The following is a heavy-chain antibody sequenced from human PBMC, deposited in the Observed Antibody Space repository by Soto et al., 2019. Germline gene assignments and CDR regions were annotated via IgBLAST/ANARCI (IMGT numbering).Heavy chain of an antibody. CDR2: IYATWTT. D-gene: IGHD1-1*01. CDR1: GASISGFY. CDR3: VRDGTKTLRDWFDP. J-gene: IGHJ5*02. Sequence: SETLSLTGTVSGASISGFYWSWIRKSAGKGLEWIGRIYATWTTDYNPSLKSRVMMSVDTSKKQFSLKLRSVTAADTAVYYCVRDGTKTLRDWFDPWGQGISVTVSS. V-gene: IGHV4-4*07.